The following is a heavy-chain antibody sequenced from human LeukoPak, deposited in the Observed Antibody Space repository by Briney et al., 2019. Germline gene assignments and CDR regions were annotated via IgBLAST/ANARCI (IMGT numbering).Heavy chain of an antibody. CDR2: INPNSGGT. D-gene: IGHD5-12*01. CDR1: GYTFTGYY. CDR3: ARVQNRGYSGYGPDY. V-gene: IGHV1-2*06. Sequence: GASVKVSCKASGYTFTGYYMYWVRQAPGQGLEWMGRINPNSGGTNYAQKFQGRVTMTRDTSISTAYMELSRLRSDDTAVYYCARVQNRGYSGYGPDYWGQGTLVTVSS. J-gene: IGHJ4*02.